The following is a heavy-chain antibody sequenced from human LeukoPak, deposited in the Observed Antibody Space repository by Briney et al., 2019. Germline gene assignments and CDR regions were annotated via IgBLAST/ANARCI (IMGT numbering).Heavy chain of an antibody. D-gene: IGHD3-22*01. Sequence: SETLSLTCTVSGGSISSYYWSWIRQPPGKRLEWIGYSYYSGSTNYNPSLKSRVTISVDTSKNQFSLKLSSVTATDTAVYYCARHGYEDSSGYYGFDYWGQGTLVTVSS. CDR2: SYYSGST. CDR3: ARHGYEDSSGYYGFDY. V-gene: IGHV4-59*08. CDR1: GGSISSYY. J-gene: IGHJ4*02.